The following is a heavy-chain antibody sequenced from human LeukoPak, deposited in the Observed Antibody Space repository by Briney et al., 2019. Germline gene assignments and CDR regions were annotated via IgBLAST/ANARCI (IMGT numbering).Heavy chain of an antibody. CDR2: INSDGSST. CDR1: EFTFW. V-gene: IGHV3-74*01. J-gene: IGHJ4*02. CDR3: GNLD. Sequence: GGSLRLSCAASEFTFWMHWVRQAPGKGLVWVSQINSDGSSTSYADSVKGRSTISRDNAKNTLYLQMNSLRAEDTAVYYCGNLDWGQGTLVTVSS.